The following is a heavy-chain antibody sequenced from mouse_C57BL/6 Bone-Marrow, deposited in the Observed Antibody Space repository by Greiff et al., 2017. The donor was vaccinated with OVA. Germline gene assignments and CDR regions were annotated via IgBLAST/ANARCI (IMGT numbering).Heavy chain of an antibody. CDR1: GFTFSDYY. CDR2: INYDGSST. CDR3: ARDDSNYAMDY. D-gene: IGHD2-5*01. Sequence: EVQVVESEGGLVQPGSSMKLSCTASGFTFSDYYMAWVRQVPEKGLEWVANINYDGSSTYYLDSLKSRFIISRDNAKNILYLQMSSLKSEDTATYYCARDDSNYAMDYWGQGTSVTVSS. J-gene: IGHJ4*01. V-gene: IGHV5-16*01.